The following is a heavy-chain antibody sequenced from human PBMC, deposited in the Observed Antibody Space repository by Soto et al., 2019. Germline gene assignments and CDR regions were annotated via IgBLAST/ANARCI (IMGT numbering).Heavy chain of an antibody. D-gene: IGHD5-12*01. J-gene: IGHJ5*02. V-gene: IGHV4-30-2*01. Sequence: QLQLQESGSGLVKPSQTLSLTCAVSGGSISSGGYSWSWIRQPPGKGLEWIGYIYHSGSTYYNPSLKRRVTISVDRSKNQFSLKLSSVPAADTAVYYCARGGYDPLPPGYNWFDPWGQGTLVTVSS. CDR1: GGSISSGGYS. CDR2: IYHSGST. CDR3: ARGGYDPLPPGYNWFDP.